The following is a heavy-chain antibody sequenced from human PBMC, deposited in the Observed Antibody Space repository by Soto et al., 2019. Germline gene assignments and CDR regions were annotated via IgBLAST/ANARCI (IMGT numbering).Heavy chain of an antibody. J-gene: IGHJ4*02. CDR3: AREYSLAVLAPGY. CDR2: ISYDGSNK. D-gene: IGHD2-8*02. CDR1: GFTFSSYA. Sequence: QVQLVESGGGVVQPGRSLRLSCAASGFTFSSYAVHWVRQAPGKGLEWVAVISYDGSNKYYADSVKGRFTVSRDNSKNTLYLKMSSLRAEDTAVYYCAREYSLAVLAPGYWGQGTLVTVSS. V-gene: IGHV3-30-3*01.